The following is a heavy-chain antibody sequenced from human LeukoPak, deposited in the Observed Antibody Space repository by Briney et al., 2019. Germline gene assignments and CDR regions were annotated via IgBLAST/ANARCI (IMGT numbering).Heavy chain of an antibody. J-gene: IGHJ4*02. Sequence: GGSLRLSCAASGFIFTSHCMFWVRQVPGKGLMWVSRINGDGSRREYADSVKGRFTISRDNAKNTLYLQMNSLSAEDTGLYYCVRDPRGDGSSTFGYWGQGTLVTVSS. CDR2: INGDGSRR. CDR1: GFIFTSHC. V-gene: IGHV3-74*01. CDR3: VRDPRGDGSSTFGY. D-gene: IGHD1-26*01.